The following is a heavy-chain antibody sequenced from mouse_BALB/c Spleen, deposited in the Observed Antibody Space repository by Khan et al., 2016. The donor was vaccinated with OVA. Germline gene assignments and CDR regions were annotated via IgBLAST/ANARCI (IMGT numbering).Heavy chain of an antibody. V-gene: IGHV9-3-1*01. CDR2: INTFTGES. D-gene: IGHD2-12*01. J-gene: IGHJ4*01. Sequence: QIQLVQSGPEMKKPGETVKISCKASGYTFTNYGMNWVKQSPGKALKWMGWINTFTGESTYADDFKGRFAFSLETSANTASLQINNLKNEDTATYFCARPPYFSYSLDHWGQGTSVTVSS. CDR1: GYTFTNYG. CDR3: ARPPYFSYSLDH.